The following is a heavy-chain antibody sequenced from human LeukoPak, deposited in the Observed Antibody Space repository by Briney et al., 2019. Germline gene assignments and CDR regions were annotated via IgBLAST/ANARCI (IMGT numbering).Heavy chain of an antibody. V-gene: IGHV3-48*01. J-gene: IGHJ4*02. CDR2: ITGSLNSI. D-gene: IGHD6-19*01. CDR3: ARGGRSGWYYFDY. CDR1: GFTFSSYS. Sequence: GGSLRLSCAASGFTFSSYSMNWVRQAPGKGLEWISYITGSLNSIHYADSVKGRFTISRDNAKNSVYLQMNGLRLEDTAVYYCARGGRSGWYYFDYWGQGTLVTVSS.